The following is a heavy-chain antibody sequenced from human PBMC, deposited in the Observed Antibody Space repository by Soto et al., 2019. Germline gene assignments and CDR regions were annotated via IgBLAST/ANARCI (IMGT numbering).Heavy chain of an antibody. Sequence: ASVKVSSKASGYTFTSYYMHWVRQAPGQGLEWMGIINPSGGSTSYAQKFQGRVTMTRDTSTSTVYMELSSLRSEDTAVYYCASSGSYSSGWTDAFDIWGKGTMVTVSS. J-gene: IGHJ3*02. CDR3: ASSGSYSSGWTDAFDI. CDR1: GYTFTSYY. D-gene: IGHD6-19*01. V-gene: IGHV1-46*01. CDR2: INPSGGST.